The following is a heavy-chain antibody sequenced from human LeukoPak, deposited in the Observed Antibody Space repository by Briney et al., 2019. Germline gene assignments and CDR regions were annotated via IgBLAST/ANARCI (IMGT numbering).Heavy chain of an antibody. CDR2: INHSGST. J-gene: IGHJ5*02. D-gene: IGHD6-19*01. Sequence: SETLSLTCAVYGGSFSGYYWSWIRQPPGKGLEWIGEINHSGSTNYNPSLKSRVTISVDTSKNQFSLKLSSVTAADTAVYYCARGHTYRQWPSNWFDPWGQGTLVTVSS. CDR3: ARGHTYRQWPSNWFDP. V-gene: IGHV4-34*01. CDR1: GGSFSGYY.